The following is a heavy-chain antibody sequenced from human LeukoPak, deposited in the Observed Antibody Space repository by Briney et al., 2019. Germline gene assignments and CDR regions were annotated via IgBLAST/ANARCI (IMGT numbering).Heavy chain of an antibody. J-gene: IGHJ6*03. CDR3: ARGTAISNYYYYYMDV. CDR2: INPNSGGT. D-gene: IGHD5-18*01. Sequence: GASVKVSCKASGYSFNSNGLNWVRQAPGQGLEWMGWINPNSGGTNYAQKFQGRVTMTRDTSISTAYMELSRLRSDDTAVYYCARGTAISNYYYYYMDVWGKGTTVTVSS. CDR1: GYSFNSNG. V-gene: IGHV1-2*02.